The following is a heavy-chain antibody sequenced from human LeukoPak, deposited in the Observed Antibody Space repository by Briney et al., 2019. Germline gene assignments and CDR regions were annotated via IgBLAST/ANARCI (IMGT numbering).Heavy chain of an antibody. CDR2: ISSSGDSI. D-gene: IGHD1-26*01. CDR1: GFSLTTYE. Sequence: GGSLRLSCAASGFSLTTYEMNWVRQAPGKGLEWVSYISSSGDSIYYADSVKGRFTISSDNDKNSLSLQMNSLRAEDTAIYYCARDRRVGATWSVGAFDIWGQGTTVTVSS. CDR3: ARDRRVGATWSVGAFDI. V-gene: IGHV3-48*03. J-gene: IGHJ3*02.